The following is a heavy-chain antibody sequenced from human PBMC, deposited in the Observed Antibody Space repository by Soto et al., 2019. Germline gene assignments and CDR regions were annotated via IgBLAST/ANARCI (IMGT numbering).Heavy chain of an antibody. V-gene: IGHV3-43*01. Sequence: PGGSLRLSCAAPGFTFDDYTMHWVRQAPGKGLEWVSLIFWDGSNTHYADSVKGRFTISRDNRKNSLYLQMDRLRTEDTALYYCAKDMAYGGNSGPFDYWGQGTLVTVSS. CDR1: GFTFDDYT. J-gene: IGHJ4*02. D-gene: IGHD4-17*01. CDR2: IFWDGSNT. CDR3: AKDMAYGGNSGPFDY.